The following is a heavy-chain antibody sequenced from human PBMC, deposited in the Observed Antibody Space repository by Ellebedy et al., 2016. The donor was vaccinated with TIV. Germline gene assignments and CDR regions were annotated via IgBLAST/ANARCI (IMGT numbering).Heavy chain of an antibody. Sequence: GESLKISXAASGFTFSDYYMSWIRQAPGKGLEWVSYISSSSSYTNYADSVKGRFTISRDNAKNSLYLQMNSLRAEDTAVYYCARDLGPSGSFDWGQGTLVTVSS. V-gene: IGHV3-11*05. D-gene: IGHD1-26*01. J-gene: IGHJ4*02. CDR1: GFTFSDYY. CDR3: ARDLGPSGSFD. CDR2: ISSSSSYT.